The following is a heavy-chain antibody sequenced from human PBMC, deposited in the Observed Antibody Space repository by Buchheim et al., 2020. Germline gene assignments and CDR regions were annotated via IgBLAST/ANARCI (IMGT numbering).Heavy chain of an antibody. Sequence: EVQLVQSGAEVKKPGESLRISCKGSGYSFTSYWISWVRQMPGKGLEWMGRIDPSDSYTNYSPSFQGHVTISADKSISTAYLQWSSLKASDTAMYYCASRRASIAAAGAPLRGYYGMDVWGQGTT. CDR1: GYSFTSYW. CDR3: ASRRASIAAAGAPLRGYYGMDV. D-gene: IGHD6-13*01. J-gene: IGHJ6*02. V-gene: IGHV5-10-1*03. CDR2: IDPSDSYT.